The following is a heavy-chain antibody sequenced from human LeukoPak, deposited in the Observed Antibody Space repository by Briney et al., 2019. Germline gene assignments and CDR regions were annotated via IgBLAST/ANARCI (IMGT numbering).Heavy chain of an antibody. Sequence: GGSLRLSCAAPGFDFATYWMFWVRQAPGKGLGWVAQINSDGSGATYGDSAKGRFSISRDNAKNTLCLYMSGLRAEDTAVYYCARGTSTAPGSDYWGRGTLVAVSS. J-gene: IGHJ4*02. CDR2: INSDGSGA. D-gene: IGHD6-13*01. V-gene: IGHV3-74*01. CDR1: GFDFATYW. CDR3: ARGTSTAPGSDY.